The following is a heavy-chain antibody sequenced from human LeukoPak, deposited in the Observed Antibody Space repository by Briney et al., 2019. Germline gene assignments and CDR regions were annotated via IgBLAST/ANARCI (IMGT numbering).Heavy chain of an antibody. Sequence: GGSLRLSCAASGFTFSTYGMTWVRQAPGKGLEWVSAVSGGDVHTYYADSVKGRVTISRDNSRNTLYLQMNSLRAEDTAVYYCAELGITMIGGIWGKGTTVTISS. V-gene: IGHV3-23*01. CDR2: VSGGDVHT. D-gene: IGHD3-10*02. CDR3: AELGITMIGGI. CDR1: GFTFSTYG. J-gene: IGHJ6*04.